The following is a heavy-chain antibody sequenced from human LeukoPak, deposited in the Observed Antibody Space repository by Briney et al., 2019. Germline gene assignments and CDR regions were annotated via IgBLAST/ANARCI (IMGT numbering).Heavy chain of an antibody. CDR1: GFTFSSYE. Sequence: PGGSLRLSCAASGFTFSSYEMNWVRQAPGKGLEWVGRTRNKANSYTTEYAASVKGRFTISRDDSKNSLYLQMNSLKTEDTAVYYCARGVNYYDSSGPNYYFDYWGQGTLVTVSS. J-gene: IGHJ4*02. V-gene: IGHV3-72*01. CDR3: ARGVNYYDSSGPNYYFDY. CDR2: TRNKANSYTT. D-gene: IGHD3-22*01.